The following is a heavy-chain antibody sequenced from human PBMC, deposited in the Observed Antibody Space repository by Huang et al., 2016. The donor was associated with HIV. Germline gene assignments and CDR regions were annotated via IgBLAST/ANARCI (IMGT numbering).Heavy chain of an antibody. Sequence: VESGGRSVQPGGSIRISCVGSTFTFGAYWMSWVRQPPGKGREGVAKIKQDETEKYYVDAVKGRFNISRDNAKKVLFLEMDALRVEDTAIYFCATKTAGMDIWGQGTTVIVSS. J-gene: IGHJ6*02. CDR1: TFTFGAYW. CDR3: ATKTAGMDI. CDR2: IKQDETEK. V-gene: IGHV3-7*01.